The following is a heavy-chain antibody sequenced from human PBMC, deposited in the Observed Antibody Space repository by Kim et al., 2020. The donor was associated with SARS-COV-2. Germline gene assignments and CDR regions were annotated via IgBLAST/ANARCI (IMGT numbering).Heavy chain of an antibody. D-gene: IGHD3-22*01. CDR1: GGSISSGGYY. CDR2: IYYSGST. J-gene: IGHJ4*02. V-gene: IGHV4-31*03. CDR3: ARVPYYYDSSGYYYDDY. Sequence: SETLSLTCTVSGGSISSGGYYWSWIRQHPGKGLEWIGYIYYSGSTYYNPSLKSRVTISVDTSKNQFSLKLSSVTAADTAVYYCARVPYYYDSSGYYYDDYWGQGTLVTVSS.